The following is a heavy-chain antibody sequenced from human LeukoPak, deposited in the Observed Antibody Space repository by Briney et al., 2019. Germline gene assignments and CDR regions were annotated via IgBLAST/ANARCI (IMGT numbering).Heavy chain of an antibody. Sequence: SETLSLTCAVYGVSFSGYYWSWIRQPPGKGLEWIGEINHSGSTNYNPSLKSRVTISVDTSKNQFSLKLSSVTAADTAVYYCARLPYYDYVWGSYRHARAVDYWGQGTLVTVSS. V-gene: IGHV4-34*01. CDR1: GVSFSGYY. CDR3: ARLPYYDYVWGSYRHARAVDY. J-gene: IGHJ4*02. CDR2: INHSGST. D-gene: IGHD3-16*02.